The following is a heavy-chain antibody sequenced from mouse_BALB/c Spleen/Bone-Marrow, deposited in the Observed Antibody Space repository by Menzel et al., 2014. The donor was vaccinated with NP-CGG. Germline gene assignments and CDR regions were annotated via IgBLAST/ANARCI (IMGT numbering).Heavy chain of an antibody. CDR1: GFDFSRYW. Sequence: EVMLVESGGGLVQPGGSLNLSCAASGFDFSRYWMSWARQAPGEGQEWIGEINPGSSTINYTPSLKDKFIISRDNAKNTLYLQMSKVRSEDTALYYCARLAVWGAMDYWGQGTSVTVSS. V-gene: IGHV4-2*02. CDR2: INPGSSTI. D-gene: IGHD2-10*02. J-gene: IGHJ4*01. CDR3: ARLAVWGAMDY.